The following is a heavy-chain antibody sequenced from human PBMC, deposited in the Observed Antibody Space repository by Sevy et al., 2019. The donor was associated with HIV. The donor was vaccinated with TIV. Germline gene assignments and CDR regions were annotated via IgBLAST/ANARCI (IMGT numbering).Heavy chain of an antibody. Sequence: SETLSLTCAVYGGSFSGYYWSWIRQPPGKGLEWIGEINHSGSTNYNPSLKSRVTISVDTSKNQFSLKLSSVTAADTAVYYCARWGPIVVVPAAVNWFDPWGQGTLVTVSS. CDR3: ARWGPIVVVPAAVNWFDP. D-gene: IGHD2-2*01. J-gene: IGHJ5*02. V-gene: IGHV4-34*01. CDR1: GGSFSGYY. CDR2: INHSGST.